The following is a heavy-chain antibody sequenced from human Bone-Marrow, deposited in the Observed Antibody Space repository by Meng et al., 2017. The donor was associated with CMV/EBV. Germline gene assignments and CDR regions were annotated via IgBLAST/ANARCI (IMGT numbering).Heavy chain of an antibody. V-gene: IGHV3-11*05. CDR2: ISSSSGYT. J-gene: IGHJ4*02. Sequence: QGQLVGAGGGVVKPGGSLRLSCAASGFTFSDYYMSWIRQAPGKGLEWVSYISSSSGYTNYADSVKGRFTISRDNAKNSLYLQMNSLRAEDTAVYYCARVVTMASADYWGQGTLVTVSS. D-gene: IGHD3-10*01. CDR3: ARVVTMASADY. CDR1: GFTFSDYY.